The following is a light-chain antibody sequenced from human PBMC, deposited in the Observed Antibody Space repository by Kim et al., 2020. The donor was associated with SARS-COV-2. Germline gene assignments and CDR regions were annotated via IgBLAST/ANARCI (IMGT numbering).Light chain of an antibody. J-gene: IGLJ3*02. Sequence: AQGKTARSTCGGNNIGRKSVHWYQQKPGQAPVLVIYYDSDRPSGIPERFAGSNSGNTATLTISRVEAGDEADYYCQVWDSSSDHRVFGGGTQLTVL. CDR1: NIGRKS. V-gene: IGLV3-21*04. CDR3: QVWDSSSDHRV. CDR2: YDS.